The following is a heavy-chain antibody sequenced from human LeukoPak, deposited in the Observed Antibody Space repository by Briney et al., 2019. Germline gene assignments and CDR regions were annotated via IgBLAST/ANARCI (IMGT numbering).Heavy chain of an antibody. V-gene: IGHV4-59*08. J-gene: IGHJ4*02. D-gene: IGHD6-6*01. CDR3: ARHVGSIAARNFDY. Sequence: SETLSLTCTVSGGSISSYYWSWIRQPPGKGLEWIGYIYYSGSTNYNPSLKSRVTISVDTSKNQFSLKLSSVTAADTAVYYCARHVGSIAARNFDYWGQGTLVTVSS. CDR1: GGSISSYY. CDR2: IYYSGST.